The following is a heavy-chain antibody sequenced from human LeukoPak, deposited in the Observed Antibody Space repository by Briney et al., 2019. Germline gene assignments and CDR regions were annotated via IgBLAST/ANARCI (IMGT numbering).Heavy chain of an antibody. Sequence: PSETLSLTCTVSGGSISSSSYYWGWIRQPPGKGLEWIGSIYYSGSTYYNPSLKSRVTISVDTSKNQSSLKLSSVTAADTAVYYRARLYCSSTSCYVRHYYYYYYMDVWGKGTTVTVSS. J-gene: IGHJ6*03. CDR2: IYYSGST. V-gene: IGHV4-39*01. CDR3: ARLYCSSTSCYVRHYYYYYYMDV. CDR1: GGSISSSSYY. D-gene: IGHD2-2*01.